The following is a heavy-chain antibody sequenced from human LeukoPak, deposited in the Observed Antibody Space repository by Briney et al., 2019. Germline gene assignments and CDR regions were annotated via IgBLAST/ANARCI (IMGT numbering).Heavy chain of an antibody. D-gene: IGHD6-6*01. J-gene: IGHJ4*02. CDR3: ARIEYSSSSVDY. CDR1: GYTFTGYY. CDR2: INPNSGGT. V-gene: IGHV1-2*02. Sequence: ASVKVSCTASGYTFTGYYMHWVRQAPGQGLEWMGWINPNSGGTNYAQKFQGRVTMTRDTSISTAYMELSRLRSDDTAVYYCARIEYSSSSVDYWGQGTLVTVSS.